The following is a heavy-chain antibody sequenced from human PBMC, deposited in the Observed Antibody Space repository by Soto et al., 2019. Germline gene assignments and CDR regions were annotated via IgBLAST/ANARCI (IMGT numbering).Heavy chain of an antibody. CDR2: IIPIFGTA. J-gene: IGHJ6*02. D-gene: IGHD3-3*01. CDR3: AREGQSIFGVVPYYYGMDV. CDR1: GGTFSSNA. V-gene: IGHV1-69*13. Sequence: SVKVSCKASGGTFSSNAISWVRQAPGQGLEWMGGIIPIFGTANYAQKFQGRVTITADESTSTAYMELSSLRSEDTAVYYCAREGQSIFGVVPYYYGMDVWGQGTTVTVS.